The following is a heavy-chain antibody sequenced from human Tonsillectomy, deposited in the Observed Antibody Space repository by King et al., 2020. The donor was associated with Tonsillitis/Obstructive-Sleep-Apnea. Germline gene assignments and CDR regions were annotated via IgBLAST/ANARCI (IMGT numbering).Heavy chain of an antibody. CDR1: GGSISSSRFY. D-gene: IGHD5-18*01. CDR2: IYYSGS. CDR3: ARHVGGFSYGYGYYYYMDV. Sequence: QLQESGPGLVKPSETLSLTCSVSGGSISSSRFYWGWIRQPPGKGLEWIGHIYYSGSNSSPSLESRVTISVDTSKNQFSLKLSSVTAADTAVYYCARHVGGFSYGYGYYYYMDVWGKGTMVTVSS. J-gene: IGHJ6*03. V-gene: IGHV4-39*01.